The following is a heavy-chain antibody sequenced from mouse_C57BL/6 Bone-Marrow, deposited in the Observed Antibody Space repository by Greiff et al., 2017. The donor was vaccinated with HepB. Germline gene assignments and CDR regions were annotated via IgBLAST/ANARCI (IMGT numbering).Heavy chain of an antibody. CDR3: AGDYLFAY. J-gene: IGHJ3*01. V-gene: IGHV1-50*01. D-gene: IGHD2-4*01. CDR2: IDPSDSYT. Sequence: VQLQESGAELVKPGASVKLSCKASGYTFTSYWMQWVKQRPGQGLEWIGEIDPSDSYTNYNQKFKGKATLTVDTSSSTAYMQLSSLTSEDSAVYYCAGDYLFAYWGQGTLVTVSA. CDR1: GYTFTSYW.